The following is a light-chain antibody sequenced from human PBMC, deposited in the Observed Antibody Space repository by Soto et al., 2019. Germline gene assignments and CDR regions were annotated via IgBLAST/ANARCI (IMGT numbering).Light chain of an antibody. Sequence: ENVLTQSPGTLSLSPGERATLSCRASESVSSIYVAWYQQKPGQAPTLLIYGASTRATGIPDRVSGSGSGTDFTLTIDRLEPEDFAVYYCQQSLNPKTFGQGTKVDI. CDR1: ESVSSIY. V-gene: IGKV3-20*01. CDR3: QQSLNPKT. J-gene: IGKJ1*01. CDR2: GAS.